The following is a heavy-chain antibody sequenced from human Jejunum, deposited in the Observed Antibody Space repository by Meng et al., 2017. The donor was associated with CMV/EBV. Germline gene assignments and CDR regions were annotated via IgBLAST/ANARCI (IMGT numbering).Heavy chain of an antibody. CDR3: ARGWGTTSPWDY. J-gene: IGHJ4*02. CDR2: VDYRGTT. V-gene: IGHV4-59*01. CDR1: GASIRGAY. Sequence: PVSGASIRGAYWHGIRQTPGKGLEWIGCVDYRGTTKYNPSLKGGVTISVDPSKSQFSLELRSVIATDPAVFYCARGWGTTSPWDYWGQGTLVTVSS. D-gene: IGHD3-16*01.